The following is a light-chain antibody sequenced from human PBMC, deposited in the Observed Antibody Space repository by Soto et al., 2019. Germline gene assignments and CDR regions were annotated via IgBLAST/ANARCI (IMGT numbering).Light chain of an antibody. CDR3: QQYNSSSPET. CDR2: KAS. CDR1: QSISSW. J-gene: IGKJ1*01. Sequence: DIQMTQSPSTLSASVGDRVTITCRASQSISSWLAWCQQKPGKAPKLLIYKASSLESGVPSRFSGSGSGTEFTLTISSLQPDDFATYYCQQYNSSSPETFGQGTKV. V-gene: IGKV1-5*03.